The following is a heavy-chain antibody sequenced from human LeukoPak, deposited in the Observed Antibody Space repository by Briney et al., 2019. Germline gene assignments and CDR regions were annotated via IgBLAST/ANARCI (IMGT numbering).Heavy chain of an antibody. Sequence: PSETLSLTCTVSGYSISSGYHWGWIRQPPGKGLEWIGSIYHSGSTYYNPSLKSRVTISVDPSKNQFSLKLRSVTAADTAVYYCARLRYSSGWYVDYWGQGTLVTVSS. J-gene: IGHJ4*02. CDR2: IYHSGST. CDR1: GYSISSGYH. D-gene: IGHD6-19*01. V-gene: IGHV4-38-2*02. CDR3: ARLRYSSGWYVDY.